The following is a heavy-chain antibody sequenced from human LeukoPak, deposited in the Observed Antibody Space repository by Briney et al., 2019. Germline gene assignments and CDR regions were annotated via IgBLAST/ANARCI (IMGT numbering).Heavy chain of an antibody. V-gene: IGHV4-34*01. J-gene: IGHJ4*02. D-gene: IGHD3-9*01. CDR1: GGSITGYY. CDR2: IHYTGAT. Sequence: SETLSPTCAVYGGSITGYYWSWIRQPPGKGLEWVGEIHYTGATSYNPSLKSRATISIDTSKNQVSLKLSSVTAADTAVYYCARGNILSGYCFDFWGQGALVTVSS. CDR3: ARGNILSGYCFDF.